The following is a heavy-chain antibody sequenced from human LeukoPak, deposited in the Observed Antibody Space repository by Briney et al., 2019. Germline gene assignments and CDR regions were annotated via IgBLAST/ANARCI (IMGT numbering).Heavy chain of an antibody. CDR2: ISYDGSNK. CDR1: GFTFSSFG. V-gene: IGHV3-30*18. CDR3: AKEGTSNPFYYYGSGTFSGIGLDY. Sequence: GGSLRLSCAASGFTFSSFGMHWVRQAPGEGLEWVAVISYDGSNKYYADSVKGRFTISRDNSKNTLYLQMNSLRAEDTAVYYCAKEGTSNPFYYYGSGTFSGIGLDYWGQGTLVTVSS. J-gene: IGHJ4*02. D-gene: IGHD3-10*01.